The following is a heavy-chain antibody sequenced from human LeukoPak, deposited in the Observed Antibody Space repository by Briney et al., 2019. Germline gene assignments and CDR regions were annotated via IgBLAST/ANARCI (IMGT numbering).Heavy chain of an antibody. CDR1: GFTFSSYW. V-gene: IGHV3-74*01. J-gene: IGHJ4*02. D-gene: IGHD1-26*01. Sequence: GGSLRLSCAASGFTFSSYWMHWVRQAPGKGLVWVSRIDSDGSTTNYADSVKGRFTISRDNAKNTLYLQMNSLRAEDTAMYYCARRSSGSPPFYFDYWGQGTLVTVS. CDR3: ARRSSGSPPFYFDY. CDR2: IDSDGSTT.